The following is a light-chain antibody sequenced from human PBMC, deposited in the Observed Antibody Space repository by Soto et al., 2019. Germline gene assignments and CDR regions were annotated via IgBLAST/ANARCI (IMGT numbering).Light chain of an antibody. CDR1: QSIDIW. CDR2: KAS. J-gene: IGKJ4*01. V-gene: IGKV1-5*03. CDR3: QQDRSLST. Sequence: DIEMTQSPSTLSASVGDRVTITCRVSQSIDIWLAWYQQRPGKAPKLLIQKASSLERGVPSRFSGSGSGTEFTLTISSLQPDDFATYYCQQDRSLSTFGGGPKLEIK.